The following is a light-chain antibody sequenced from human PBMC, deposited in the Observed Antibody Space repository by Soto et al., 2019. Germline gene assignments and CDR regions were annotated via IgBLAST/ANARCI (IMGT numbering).Light chain of an antibody. V-gene: IGLV1-40*01. Sequence: QSVLTQPPSVSGAPGQRVTISCTGSSSNIGAGYDVHWYQQLPGTAPKLLIYGNSNRPSGVPDRFSGSKSGTSASLAITGLQFGVEVDFFSQPYARSLSGFYVLAIGRKVPVL. CDR3: QPYARSLSGFYV. J-gene: IGLJ1*01. CDR2: GNS. CDR1: SSNIGAGYD.